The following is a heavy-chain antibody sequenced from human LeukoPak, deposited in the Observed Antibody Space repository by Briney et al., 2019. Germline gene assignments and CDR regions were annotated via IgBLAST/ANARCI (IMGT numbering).Heavy chain of an antibody. D-gene: IGHD6-25*01. CDR1: GYTFTTYG. J-gene: IGHJ4*02. CDR3: ARDLGHSSGTIDY. CDR2: ISTYSGIT. V-gene: IGHV1-18*01. Sequence: ASVKVSCKASGYTFTTYGISWVRQATGQGLEWMGWISTYSGITNYAQKLQGRVTMTTDTSTRTAYMELRSLRFDDTAVYYCARDLGHSSGTIDYWGQGTLVTVSS.